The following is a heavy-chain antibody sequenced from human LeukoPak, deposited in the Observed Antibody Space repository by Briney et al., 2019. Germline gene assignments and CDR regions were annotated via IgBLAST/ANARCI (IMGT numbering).Heavy chain of an antibody. D-gene: IGHD2-2*01. Sequence: ASVKVSCKVSGYTLTELSMHWVRQAPGKGLEWMGGFDPEDGETIYAQKFQGRVTMTEDTSTDTAYMELSRLRSDDTAVYYCARGYVVVTRGPPDYWGQGTLVTVSS. CDR1: GYTLTELS. CDR3: ARGYVVVTRGPPDY. V-gene: IGHV1-24*01. CDR2: FDPEDGET. J-gene: IGHJ4*02.